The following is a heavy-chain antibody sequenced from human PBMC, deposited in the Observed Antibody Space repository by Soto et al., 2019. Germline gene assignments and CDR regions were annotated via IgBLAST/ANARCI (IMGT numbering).Heavy chain of an antibody. V-gene: IGHV4-34*01. Sequence: SETLSLTCAVYGGSFSGYYWSWIRQPPGKGLEWIGEINHSGSTNYNPSLKSRVTISVDTSKNQFSLKLSSVTAADTAVYYCARGKALSGNGHNWFDPWGQGTLVTVSS. CDR3: ARGKALSGNGHNWFDP. CDR1: GGSFSGYY. J-gene: IGHJ5*02. CDR2: INHSGST.